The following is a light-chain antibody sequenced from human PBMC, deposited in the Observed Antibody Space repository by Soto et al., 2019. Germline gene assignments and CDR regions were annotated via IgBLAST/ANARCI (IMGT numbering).Light chain of an antibody. CDR1: ECIRSW. V-gene: IGKV1-12*01. CDR3: QQSLTMPIT. J-gene: IGKJ5*01. CDR2: AAS. Sequence: DIQMTQSPSSVSASVGGRVTITCRASECIRSWLAWYEQKAGKSPKLLISAASNSQRWVPSRFSGSGSRTEFTLTIADLQPDDCGTYYCQQSLTMPITFGHGTRLEIK.